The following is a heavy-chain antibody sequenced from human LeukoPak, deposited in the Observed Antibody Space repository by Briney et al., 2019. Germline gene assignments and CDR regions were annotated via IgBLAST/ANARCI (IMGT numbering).Heavy chain of an antibody. D-gene: IGHD5-18*01. J-gene: IGHJ4*02. CDR2: IRHDGSEK. V-gene: IGHV3-7*01. CDR1: GFTFSSYW. CDR3: ARGGSRQYNF. Sequence: GGSLRLSCAASGFTFSSYWMSWVRQAPGKGLEWVANIRHDGSEKYYVDSVKGRFTISRDNAKDSLYLQMNSLRVEDTAVYYCARGGSRQYNFWGQGTLVTVSS.